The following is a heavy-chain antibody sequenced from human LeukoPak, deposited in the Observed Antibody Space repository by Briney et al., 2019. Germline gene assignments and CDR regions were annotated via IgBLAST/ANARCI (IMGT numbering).Heavy chain of an antibody. CDR2: ISAYKGNT. CDR3: ARAWTGSGSPREYNWFDP. Sequence: ASVEVSCKASGYTFTSYGISWVRQAPGQGLEWMGCISAYKGNTNYAQKLQGRVTMTTNTSTSTAYMELRSLRSDDTDVYYCARAWTGSGSPREYNWFDPWGQGTLVTVSS. CDR1: GYTFTSYG. D-gene: IGHD3-10*01. V-gene: IGHV1-18*01. J-gene: IGHJ5*02.